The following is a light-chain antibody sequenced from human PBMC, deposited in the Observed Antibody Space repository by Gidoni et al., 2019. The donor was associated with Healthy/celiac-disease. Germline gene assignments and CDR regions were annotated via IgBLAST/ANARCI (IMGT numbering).Light chain of an antibody. CDR2: DAS. V-gene: IGKV1-33*01. CDR3: QQYDNLIT. CDR1: QAISNY. Sequence: DLQMTQSPSSLSASVGDRVTITCQASQAISNYLNWYQQKPGKAPKLLIYDASNLETGVPSRFSGSGSGTDFTFTISSLQPEDIATYYCQQYDNLITFGQGTRLEIK. J-gene: IGKJ5*01.